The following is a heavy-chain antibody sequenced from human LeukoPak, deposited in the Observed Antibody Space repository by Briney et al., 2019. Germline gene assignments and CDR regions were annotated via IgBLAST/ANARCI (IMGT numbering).Heavy chain of an antibody. J-gene: IGHJ4*02. CDR1: GGSFTDYY. V-gene: IGHV4-34*01. Sequence: SETLSLTCAISGGSFTDYYWSWIRQPPGRGLEWIGDINDSGSTNSSPSLKSRVVISLDTSKSQLSLKLSPVTAADTATYFCARAGRGTSYRALDYWGQGTLVTVSS. CDR3: ARAGRGTSYRALDY. D-gene: IGHD1-1*01. CDR2: INDSGST.